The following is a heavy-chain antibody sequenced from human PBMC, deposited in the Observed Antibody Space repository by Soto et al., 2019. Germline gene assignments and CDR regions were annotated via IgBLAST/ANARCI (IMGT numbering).Heavy chain of an antibody. CDR2: ISESGHRT. Sequence: EVQLLESGGDLVQPGGSLRLSCAASGFTFGSYAMGWARQAPGKGLEWVSVISESGHRTYYADSVKGRFTISRDNSKNTLYLQMNSLRAEDTALYYCAKQVATTTALYDYWGQGSLVTVSS. D-gene: IGHD2-15*01. J-gene: IGHJ4*02. CDR1: GFTFGSYA. CDR3: AKQVATTTALYDY. V-gene: IGHV3-23*01.